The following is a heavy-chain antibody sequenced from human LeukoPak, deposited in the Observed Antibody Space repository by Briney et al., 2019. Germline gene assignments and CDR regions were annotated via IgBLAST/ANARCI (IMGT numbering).Heavy chain of an antibody. V-gene: IGHV3-7*01. CDR2: INLDGSER. CDR3: AKISSIEMSY. CDR1: GFSFSSHW. Sequence: GGSLRLSCAASGFSFSSHWMNWVRQAPGKGLQWVGNINLDGSERHYVDSVKGRFTISRDNAKNSLYLQMNSLRAEDTAVYYCAKISSIEMSYWGQGTLVTVSS. J-gene: IGHJ4*02. D-gene: IGHD5-24*01.